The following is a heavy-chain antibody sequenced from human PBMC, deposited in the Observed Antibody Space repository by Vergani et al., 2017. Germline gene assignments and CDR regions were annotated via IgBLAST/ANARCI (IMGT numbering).Heavy chain of an antibody. V-gene: IGHV4-61*01. CDR1: GGSISSRSYY. J-gene: IGHJ6*03. Sequence: QLQLQESGPGLVKPSETLSLTCTVSGGSISSRSYYWSWIRQPPGKGLEWIGYIYYSGSTNYNPSLKSRVTISVDTSKNQFSLKLSSVTAADTAVYYCARAAYSSSWYYYYYYMDVWGKGTTVTVSS. CDR2: IYYSGST. D-gene: IGHD6-13*01. CDR3: ARAAYSSSWYYYYYYMDV.